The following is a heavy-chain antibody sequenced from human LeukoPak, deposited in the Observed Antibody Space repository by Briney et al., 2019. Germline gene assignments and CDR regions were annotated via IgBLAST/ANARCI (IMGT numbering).Heavy chain of an antibody. D-gene: IGHD3-22*01. V-gene: IGHV4-39*07. CDR1: GGSISSSSYY. CDR3: AGTYYYDSSGYYFRGP. J-gene: IGHJ5*02. Sequence: SETLSLTCTVSGGSISSSSYYWGWIRQPPGKGLEWIGSIYYSGSTYYNPSLKGRVTISVDTSKNQFSLKLSSVTAADTAVYYCAGTYYYDSSGYYFRGPWGQGTLVTVSS. CDR2: IYYSGST.